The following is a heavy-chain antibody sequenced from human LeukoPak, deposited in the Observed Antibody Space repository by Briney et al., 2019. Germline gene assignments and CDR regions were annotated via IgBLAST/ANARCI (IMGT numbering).Heavy chain of an antibody. V-gene: IGHV1-8*01. Sequence: GASVKVSCKASGYTFTSYDINWVRQATGQGLEWMGWMNPNSGNTGYAQKFQGRVTMTRNTSISTAYMELSSLRSEDTAVYYRARAYALWFGELPYYMDVWGKGTTVTISS. J-gene: IGHJ6*03. D-gene: IGHD3-10*01. CDR2: MNPNSGNT. CDR3: ARAYALWFGELPYYMDV. CDR1: GYTFTSYD.